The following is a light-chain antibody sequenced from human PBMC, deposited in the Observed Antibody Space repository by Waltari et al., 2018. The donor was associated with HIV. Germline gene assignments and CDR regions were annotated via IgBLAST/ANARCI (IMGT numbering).Light chain of an antibody. Sequence: TQSPDSLGVSLGVRPSINCKSNQILLHGSNNNNYLGWYKQRPGQPPKLLIHWASTRESGITDRFSGSGSETDFSLTINNLQAEDVAVYYCQQYYTFPHTFGQGTNVEI. CDR1: QILLHGSNNNNY. CDR2: WAS. J-gene: IGKJ2*01. CDR3: QQYYTFPHT. V-gene: IGKV4-1*01.